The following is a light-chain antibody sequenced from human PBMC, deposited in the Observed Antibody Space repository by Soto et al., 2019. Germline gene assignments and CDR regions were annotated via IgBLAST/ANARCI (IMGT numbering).Light chain of an antibody. CDR3: QQYDNLIIT. Sequence: DIQMTQSPSSLSASVEYIFIITCRASQSISKHLNWYQQKQGKGPKLLIYDASNLETGVPSRLSGSGYGTDFTFTISSLKNEDMATYYCQQYDNLIITFGGGTKVDIK. V-gene: IGKV1-33*01. J-gene: IGKJ4*01. CDR1: QSISKH. CDR2: DAS.